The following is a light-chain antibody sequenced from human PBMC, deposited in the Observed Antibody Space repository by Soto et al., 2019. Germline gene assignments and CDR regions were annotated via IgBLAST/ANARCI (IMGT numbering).Light chain of an antibody. CDR3: QQFGSSQFT. CDR1: QSVTSNY. CDR2: GAS. J-gene: IGKJ3*01. V-gene: IGKV3-20*01. Sequence: EIVLTQSPGTLSLSPGERATLSCRASQSVTSNYLAWYQQKPGQPPRLLIYGASSRASDIPDRFSGSGSGTDFTHTISRLEPEEFAVYYCQQFGSSQFTFGPETKVDIK.